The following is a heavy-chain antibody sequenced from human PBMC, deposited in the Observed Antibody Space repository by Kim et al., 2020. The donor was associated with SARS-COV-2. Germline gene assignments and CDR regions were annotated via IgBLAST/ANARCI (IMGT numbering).Heavy chain of an antibody. D-gene: IGHD1-1*01. J-gene: IGHJ4*02. CDR2: INPNSGGT. Sequence: ASVKVSYKASGYTFTGYYMHWVRQAPGQGLEWMGWINPNSGGTNYAQKFQGRVTMTRDTSISTAYMELSRLRSDDTAVYYCARIRRYNWNEVDYWGQGTLVTVSS. V-gene: IGHV1-2*02. CDR1: GYTFTGYY. CDR3: ARIRRYNWNEVDY.